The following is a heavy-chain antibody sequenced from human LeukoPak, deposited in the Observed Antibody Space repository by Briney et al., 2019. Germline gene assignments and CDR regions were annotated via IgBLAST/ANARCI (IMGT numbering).Heavy chain of an antibody. V-gene: IGHV3-7*01. CDR1: GFTFSSYW. CDR2: IKQDGSEK. D-gene: IGHD4-23*01. Sequence: GGSLRLSCAVSGFTFSSYWMSWVRQAPGKGLEWVANIKQDGSEKYYVDSVKGRFTISRDNAKNSLYLQMNSLRAEDTAVYYCASRGTTVVSPLWGQGTLVTVSS. J-gene: IGHJ4*02. CDR3: ASRGTTVVSPL.